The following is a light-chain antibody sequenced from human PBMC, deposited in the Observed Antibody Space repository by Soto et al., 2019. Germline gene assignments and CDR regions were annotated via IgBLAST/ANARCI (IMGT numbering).Light chain of an antibody. Sequence: QSVLTQPASVSGSPGQSSTISCTGTSSDVGGYNYVSWYQQHPGKAPNLMIYEVSNRPSGVSNRFSGSKSGNTASLTISGLQAEDEADYYCSSYTSSSTLVFGTGTKVTVL. CDR3: SSYTSSSTLV. J-gene: IGLJ1*01. CDR1: SSDVGGYNY. CDR2: EVS. V-gene: IGLV2-14*01.